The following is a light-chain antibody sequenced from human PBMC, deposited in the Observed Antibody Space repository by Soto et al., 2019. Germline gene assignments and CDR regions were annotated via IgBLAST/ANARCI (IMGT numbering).Light chain of an antibody. V-gene: IGKV3-15*01. CDR1: QSVSSN. CDR3: QQYNNWPRT. Sequence: EIVMTQSPATLSVSPGERATLSCRASQSVSSNLAWYQQKPGQAPRLLIYGASTRATGIPARFSGSGSGTEFTLTISSLQSEDFAVYYWQQYNNWPRTFGPGTKLEIK. J-gene: IGKJ2*02. CDR2: GAS.